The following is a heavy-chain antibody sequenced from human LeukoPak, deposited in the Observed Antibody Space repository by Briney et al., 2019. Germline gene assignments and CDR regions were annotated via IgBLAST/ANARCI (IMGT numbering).Heavy chain of an antibody. CDR2: INEDGSEK. CDR1: GFTFSNYW. CDR3: ARDGSVTYHTAFDY. D-gene: IGHD6-19*01. J-gene: IGHJ4*02. Sequence: TGGSLRLSCSVSGFTFSNYWMTWVRQAPGRGLECLAIINEDGSEKHHVDSVKGRFTISRDNAKNLLFLEMNSLGDEDTAVYYCARDGSVTYHTAFDYWGQGTLVSVS. V-gene: IGHV3-7*01.